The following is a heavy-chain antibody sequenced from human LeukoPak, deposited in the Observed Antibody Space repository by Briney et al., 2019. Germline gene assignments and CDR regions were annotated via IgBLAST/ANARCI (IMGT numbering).Heavy chain of an antibody. CDR1: GFTFSSYS. CDR3: ARVRVDPDILTGYYSPIDY. Sequence: GSLRLSCGASGFTFSSYSMHWVRQAPGKGRGGVAVILLDGSNKYYADSVKGRFTISRDNSKNTLYLQMNSLRAEDTAVYYCARVRVDPDILTGYYSPIDYWGQGTLVTVSS. D-gene: IGHD3-9*01. J-gene: IGHJ4*02. V-gene: IGHV3-30-3*01. CDR2: ILLDGSNK.